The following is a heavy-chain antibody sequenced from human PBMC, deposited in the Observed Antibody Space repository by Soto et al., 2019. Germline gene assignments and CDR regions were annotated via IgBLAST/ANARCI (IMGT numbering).Heavy chain of an antibody. CDR2: ISASGGST. D-gene: IGHD1-26*01. J-gene: IGHJ4*02. Sequence: GGSLRLSCAASGITLSSYAMSWVRQAPGKGPEWVSGISASGGSTSYADSVKGRFTISRDNSKNTLYLQMNSLRADDTAVYHCAKGQNSGTYRFYFDYWGQGALVTVSS. V-gene: IGHV3-23*01. CDR3: AKGQNSGTYRFYFDY. CDR1: GITLSSYA.